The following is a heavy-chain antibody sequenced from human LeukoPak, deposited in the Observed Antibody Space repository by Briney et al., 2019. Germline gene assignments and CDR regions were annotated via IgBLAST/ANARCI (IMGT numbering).Heavy chain of an antibody. V-gene: IGHV3-21*01. CDR3: ASGRKNIAAAGALPDY. J-gene: IGHJ4*02. CDR1: GFTFSSYS. CDR2: ISSSSSYI. D-gene: IGHD6-13*01. Sequence: GGSLRLSCAASGFTFSSYSMNWVRQAPGKGLEWVSSISSSSSYIYYADSVKGRFTISRDNAKNSLYLQMNSLRAEDTAVYYCASGRKNIAAAGALPDYWGQGTLVTVSS.